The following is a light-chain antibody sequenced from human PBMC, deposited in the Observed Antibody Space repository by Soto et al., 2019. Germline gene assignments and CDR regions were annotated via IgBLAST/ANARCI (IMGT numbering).Light chain of an antibody. J-gene: IGKJ1*01. V-gene: IGKV1D-8*02. CDR3: QQYHDFTWT. Sequence: AIWMTQSPSSLSASPGDRVTISCRVSQGISVNLAWYRQRPGKAPDLLIYAASTLQSGVPSRFSGSGSGTDFTLTINCLQSEYFATYYCQQYHDFTWTFGQGTQVEIK. CDR1: QGISVN. CDR2: AAS.